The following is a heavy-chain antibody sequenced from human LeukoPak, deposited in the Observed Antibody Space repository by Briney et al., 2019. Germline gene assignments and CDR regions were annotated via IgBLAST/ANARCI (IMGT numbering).Heavy chain of an antibody. V-gene: IGHV4-59*01. CDR2: IYYSGST. D-gene: IGHD3-22*01. Sequence: SETLSLTCTVSGGSISSYYWSWIRQPPGKGLEWIGYIYYSGSTNYNPSLKSRVTIPVDTSKNQFSLKLSSVTAADTAVYYCASYSYYYDSSGYFDYWGQGTLVTVSS. CDR1: GGSISSYY. CDR3: ASYSYYYDSSGYFDY. J-gene: IGHJ4*02.